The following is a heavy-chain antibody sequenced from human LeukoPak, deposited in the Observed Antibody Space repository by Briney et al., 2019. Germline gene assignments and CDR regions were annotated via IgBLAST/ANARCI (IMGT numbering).Heavy chain of an antibody. V-gene: IGHV3-21*01. J-gene: IGHJ2*01. CDR2: ISSSCSYI. CDR3: ARDGLAAATLHWCFDL. CDR1: GFTFSSYS. Sequence: GGSLRLSCAACGFTFSSYSMNGLRQAPGKGLEWVSYISSSCSYIYYADSLKGRFPISRDNAKNSLYLQMNSLRAEDTAVYYCARDGLAAATLHWCFDLWGRGTLVTVSS. D-gene: IGHD2-15*01.